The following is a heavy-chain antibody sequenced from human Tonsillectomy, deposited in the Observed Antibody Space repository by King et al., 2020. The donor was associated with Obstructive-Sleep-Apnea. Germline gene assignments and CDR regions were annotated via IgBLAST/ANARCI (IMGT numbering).Heavy chain of an antibody. J-gene: IGHJ4*02. CDR2: INPNSGGT. V-gene: IGHV1-2*04. Sequence: QLVQSGAGVKKPGASVKVSCKASGYTFTGYYMHWVRQAPGQGLEWMGWINPNSGGTNYAQKFQGWVTMTRDTSISTAYMELSRLRSDDTAVYYCARGYCSGGSCYSNDYWGQGTLVTVSS. CDR3: ARGYCSGGSCYSNDY. D-gene: IGHD2-15*01. CDR1: GYTFTGYY.